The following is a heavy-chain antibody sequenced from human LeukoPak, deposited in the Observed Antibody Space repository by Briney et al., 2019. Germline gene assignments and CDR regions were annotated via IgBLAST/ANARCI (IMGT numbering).Heavy chain of an antibody. J-gene: IGHJ6*03. CDR1: GGTFSSYA. Sequence: ASVKVSCKASGGTFSSYAISWVRQAPGQGLEWMGGIIPIFGTANYAQKFQGRVTITADESTSTAYMELSSLRSEDTAVYYCARVSSNYDYYYYMDVWGKGTTVTVSS. CDR3: ARVSSNYDYYYYMDV. CDR2: IIPIFGTA. D-gene: IGHD4-11*01. V-gene: IGHV1-69*13.